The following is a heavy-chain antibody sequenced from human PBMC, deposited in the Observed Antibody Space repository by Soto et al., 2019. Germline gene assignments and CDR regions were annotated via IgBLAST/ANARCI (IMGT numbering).Heavy chain of an antibody. J-gene: IGHJ6*02. CDR1: GYSFSSYG. CDR2: ISPYNDDT. V-gene: IGHV1-18*01. CDR3: ARGGYCDSSGARNYHYYGMDV. D-gene: IGHD3-22*01. Sequence: ASVKVSCKASGYSFSSYGITWVRQAPGQGLEWLGWISPYNDDTKYAQRLQGRVTMTTDTSTRTAYMDIRGLRSDDTAIYYCARGGYCDSSGARNYHYYGMDVWGQGTTVTVSS.